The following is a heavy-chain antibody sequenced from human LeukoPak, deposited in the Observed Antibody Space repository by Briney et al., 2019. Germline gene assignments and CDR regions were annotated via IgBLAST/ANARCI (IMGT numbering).Heavy chain of an antibody. J-gene: IGHJ6*03. Sequence: SQTLSLTCTVSGGSISSGSYYWSWIRQPAGKGLEWIGRIYTSGSTNYNPSLKSRVTISVDTSKNQFSPKLSSVTAADTAVYYCARREEETTFYYYYYMDVWGKGTTVTVSS. CDR3: ARREEETTFYYYYYMDV. CDR1: GGSISSGSYY. V-gene: IGHV4-61*02. CDR2: IYTSGST. D-gene: IGHD2/OR15-2a*01.